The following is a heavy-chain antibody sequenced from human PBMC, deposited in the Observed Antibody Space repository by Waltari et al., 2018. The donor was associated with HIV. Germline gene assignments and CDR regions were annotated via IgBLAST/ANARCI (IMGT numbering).Heavy chain of an antibody. CDR2: IIPIFGTA. V-gene: IGHV1-69*06. Sequence: QVQLVPSGAEVKKPGSSVKVSCKASGGTFRSYAIRWVRQAPGQGLEWMGGIIPIFGTANYAQKFQGRVTITADKSTSTAYMELSSLRSEDTAVYYCARGAWSVGATTDYWGQGTLVTVSS. D-gene: IGHD1-26*01. CDR1: GGTFRSYA. CDR3: ARGAWSVGATTDY. J-gene: IGHJ4*02.